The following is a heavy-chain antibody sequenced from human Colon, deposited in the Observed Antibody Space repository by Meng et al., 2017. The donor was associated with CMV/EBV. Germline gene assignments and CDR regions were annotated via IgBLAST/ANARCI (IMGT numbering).Heavy chain of an antibody. CDR2: ISGSGGST. V-gene: IGHV3-23*01. CDR1: GFTFSSYA. Sequence: GESLKISCAASGFTFSSYAMSWVRQAPGKGLEWVSAISGSGGSTYYADSVKRRFTISRDNSKNTLYLQMNSLRAEDTAVYYCAKEIVGAANDYWGQGTLVTVSS. CDR3: AKEIVGAANDY. J-gene: IGHJ4*02. D-gene: IGHD1-26*01.